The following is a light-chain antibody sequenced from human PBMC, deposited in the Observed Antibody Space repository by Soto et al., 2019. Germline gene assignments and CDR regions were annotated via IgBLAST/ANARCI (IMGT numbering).Light chain of an antibody. Sequence: EIVMTQSPATLSVSPGEGATLSCKASQTVYNNLAWYQQRPGQPPRLLIYDASTRATGISARFSGSGYGTEFTLTISGLQSEDFAVYFCQQCRNWPLTFGGGTKVEIK. CDR2: DAS. CDR3: QQCRNWPLT. CDR1: QTVYNN. V-gene: IGKV3-15*01. J-gene: IGKJ4*01.